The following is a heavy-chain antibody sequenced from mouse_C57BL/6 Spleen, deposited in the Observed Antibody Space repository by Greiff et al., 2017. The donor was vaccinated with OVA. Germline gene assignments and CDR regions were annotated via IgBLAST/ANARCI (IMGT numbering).Heavy chain of an antibody. D-gene: IGHD1-1*01. J-gene: IGHJ4*01. CDR3: TRTYGSSPYYAMDY. V-gene: IGHV1-15*01. Sequence: LVESGAELVRPGASVTLSCKASGYTFTDYEMHWVKQTPVHGLEWIGAIDPETGGTAYNQKFKGKAILTADKSSSTAYMELRSLTSEDSAVYYCTRTYGSSPYYAMDYWGQGTSVTVSS. CDR1: GYTFTDYE. CDR2: IDPETGGT.